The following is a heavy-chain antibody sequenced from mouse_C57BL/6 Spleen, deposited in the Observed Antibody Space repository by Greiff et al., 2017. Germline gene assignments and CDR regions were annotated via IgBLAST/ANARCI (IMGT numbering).Heavy chain of an antibody. D-gene: IGHD2-1*01. V-gene: IGHV3-6*01. CDR2: ISYDGSN. J-gene: IGHJ4*01. CDR3: ARAPYLLWDYAMDY. Sequence: EVKLQESGPGLVKPSQSLSLTCSVTGYSITSGYYWNWIRQFPGNKLEWMGYISYDGSNNYNPSLKNRISITRNTSKNQFFLKLNSVTTEDTATYYCARAPYLLWDYAMDYWGQGTSVTVSS. CDR1: GYSITSGYY.